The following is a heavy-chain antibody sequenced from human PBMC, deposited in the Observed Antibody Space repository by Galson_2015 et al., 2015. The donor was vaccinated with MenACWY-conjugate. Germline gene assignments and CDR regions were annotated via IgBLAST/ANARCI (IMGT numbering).Heavy chain of an antibody. CDR2: ISPGDSNT. CDR3: ARHPPGGRGMDV. CDR1: GSYFTNYW. V-gene: IGHV5-51*01. J-gene: IGHJ6*02. D-gene: IGHD1-26*01. Sequence: QSGAEVKQPGESLKISFKGSGSYFTNYWIAWVRQIPGKALERRGLISPGDSNTRYSPSFQGQVTISADKSISTAYLQWSSLKASDTAMYYCARHPPGGRGMDVWGQGTTVTVSS.